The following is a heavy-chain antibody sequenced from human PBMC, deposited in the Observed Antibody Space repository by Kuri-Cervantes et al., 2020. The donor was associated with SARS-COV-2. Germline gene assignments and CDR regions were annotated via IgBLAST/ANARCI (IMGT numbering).Heavy chain of an antibody. J-gene: IGHJ6*02. CDR1: GGTFSSYA. V-gene: IGHV1-69*06. CDR2: IIPIFGTA. Sequence: SVKVSCKASGGTFSSYAISWVRQAPGQGLEWMGGIIPIFGTANYAQKFQGRVTITADKSTSTAYMALSSLRSEDTAVYYCASRTIAVGVRGYYYGMDVWGQGTTVTVSS. D-gene: IGHD6-19*01. CDR3: ASRTIAVGVRGYYYGMDV.